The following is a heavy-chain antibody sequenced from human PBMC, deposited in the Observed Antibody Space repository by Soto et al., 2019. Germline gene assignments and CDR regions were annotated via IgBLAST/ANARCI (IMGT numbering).Heavy chain of an antibody. V-gene: IGHV1-18*01. J-gene: IGHJ6*02. CDR2: ISAYNGNT. CDR3: ARKKVPEGLGGYYYYGMDV. D-gene: IGHD2-2*01. CDR1: GYTFTSYG. Sequence: QVQLVQSGAEVKKPGASVRVSCKASGYTFTSYGISWVRQAPGQGLEWMGWISAYNGNTNYAQKLQGRVTMTTDTATSTAYMELRSLRSDDTAEYYCARKKVPEGLGGYYYYGMDVWGQETTVTVSS.